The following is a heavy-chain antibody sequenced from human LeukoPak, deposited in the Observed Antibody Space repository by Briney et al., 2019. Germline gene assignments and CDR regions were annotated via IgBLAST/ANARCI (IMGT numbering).Heavy chain of an antibody. V-gene: IGHV1-8*01. D-gene: IGHD3-3*01. Sequence: ASVKVSCKASGYTFTSYDINWVRQATGQGLEWMGWMNPNSGNTGYAQKFQGRVTMTRNTSISTAYTELSSLRSEDTAVYYCARGRTYYDFWSGYPTKDAVDYWGQGTLVTVSS. CDR1: GYTFTSYD. CDR2: MNPNSGNT. J-gene: IGHJ4*02. CDR3: ARGRTYYDFWSGYPTKDAVDY.